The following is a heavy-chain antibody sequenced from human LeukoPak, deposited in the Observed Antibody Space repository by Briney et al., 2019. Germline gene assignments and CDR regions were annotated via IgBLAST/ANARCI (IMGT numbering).Heavy chain of an antibody. V-gene: IGHV3-11*01. CDR2: ISSSGSTI. CDR3: ARDGAGIFGVVAAIDY. CDR1: GFTFSDYN. J-gene: IGHJ4*02. Sequence: GGSLRLSCAASGFTFSDYNMSWIRQAPGKGLEWVSYISSSGSTIYYADSVKGRFTISRDNAKNSLYLQMNSLRAEDTAVYYCARDGAGIFGVVAAIDYWGQGTLVTVSS. D-gene: IGHD3-3*01.